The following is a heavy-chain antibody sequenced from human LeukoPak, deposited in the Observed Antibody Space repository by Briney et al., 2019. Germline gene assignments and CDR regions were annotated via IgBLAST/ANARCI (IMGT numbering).Heavy chain of an antibody. V-gene: IGHV4-34*01. Sequence: PSETLSLTCAVYGGSFSGYYWSWIRQPPGKGLEWIGEINHSGSTNYNPSLKSRVTISVDTSKNQFSLKLSSVTAADTAVYYCARALISGYRSSAGFDPWGQGTLVTVSS. D-gene: IGHD3-22*01. CDR2: INHSGST. CDR3: ARALISGYRSSAGFDP. J-gene: IGHJ5*02. CDR1: GGSFSGYY.